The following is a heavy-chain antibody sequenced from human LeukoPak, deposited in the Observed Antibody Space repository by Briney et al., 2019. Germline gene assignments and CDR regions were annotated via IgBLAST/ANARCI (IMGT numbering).Heavy chain of an antibody. V-gene: IGHV4-34*01. Sequence: KTSETLSLTCAVYGGSFSGYYWSWIRQPPGKGLEWIGEINHSGSTNYNPSLKSRVTISVDTSKNQFSLKLSSVTAADTAVYYCARHFWSGYYIDYWGQGTLVTVSS. CDR1: GGSFSGYY. J-gene: IGHJ4*02. CDR2: INHSGST. D-gene: IGHD3-3*02. CDR3: ARHFWSGYYIDY.